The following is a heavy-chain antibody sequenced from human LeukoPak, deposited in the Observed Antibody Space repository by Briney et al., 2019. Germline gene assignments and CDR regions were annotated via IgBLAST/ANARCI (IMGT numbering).Heavy chain of an antibody. D-gene: IGHD2-2*01. V-gene: IGHV4-61*02. Sequence: PSETLSLTCTVSGGSISSGSYYWSWIRQPAGKGLEWIGRIYTSGSTNYNPSLKSRVTISVDTSKNQFSLKLSSVTAADTAVYYCARPYLSNCASSTSCYYFDYWGQGTLVTVSS. CDR1: GGSISSGSYY. CDR3: ARPYLSNCASSTSCYYFDY. CDR2: IYTSGST. J-gene: IGHJ4*02.